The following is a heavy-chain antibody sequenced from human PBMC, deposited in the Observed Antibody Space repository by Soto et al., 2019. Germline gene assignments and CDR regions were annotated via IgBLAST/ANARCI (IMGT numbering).Heavy chain of an antibody. Sequence: ASVKVSCKASGYTFTNFGISWVRQAPGQGLEWMGWISAYNGNTNYAQKFQGRVTMTTDTSTSTAYMEVRSLRSEDTAVYYCARVYPSDTRYGYVGNNWFDPWGQGTLVTVSS. CDR2: ISAYNGNT. J-gene: IGHJ5*02. CDR1: GYTFTNFG. CDR3: ARVYPSDTRYGYVGNNWFDP. V-gene: IGHV1-18*01. D-gene: IGHD5-18*01.